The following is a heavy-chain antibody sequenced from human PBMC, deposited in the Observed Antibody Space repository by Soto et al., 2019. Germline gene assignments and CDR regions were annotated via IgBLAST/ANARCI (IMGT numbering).Heavy chain of an antibody. CDR3: ARENSSSWSDYYYYGMDV. J-gene: IGHJ6*02. V-gene: IGHV1-46*01. CDR2: INPSGGST. Sequence: ASAKVSCKASGYTFTSYYMHWVRQAPGQGLEWMGIINPSGGSTSYAQKFQGRVTMTRDTSTSTVYMELSSLRSEDTAVYYCARENSSSWSDYYYYGMDVWGQGTTVTVSS. CDR1: GYTFTSYY. D-gene: IGHD6-13*01.